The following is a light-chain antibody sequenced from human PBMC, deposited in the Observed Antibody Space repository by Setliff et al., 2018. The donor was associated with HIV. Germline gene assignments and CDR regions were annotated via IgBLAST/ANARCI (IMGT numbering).Light chain of an antibody. CDR3: AAWDDSLTGYV. Sequence: QSVLTQPPSASGTPGQKVTISCSGSSSNIGSNTVNWYQQFPGTAPKLLIYSSNVRPSRVPDRFSGSKSGTSASLAISGLQAEDEADYYCAAWDDSLTGYVFGTGTKVTVL. CDR2: SSN. J-gene: IGLJ1*01. V-gene: IGLV1-44*01. CDR1: SSNIGSNT.